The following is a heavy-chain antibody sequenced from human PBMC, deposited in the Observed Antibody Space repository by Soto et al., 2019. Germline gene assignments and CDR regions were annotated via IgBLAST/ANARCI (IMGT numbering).Heavy chain of an antibody. CDR1: GGSFSGYY. V-gene: IGHV4-34*01. CDR3: ATANWSHHYFDA. Sequence: QVRLQQWGTGLLKSSETLSLTCAVYGGSFSGYYWSWLRQPPGKGLEWIGEINHSGSTNYNPSLKSRVTISVDTSKNQFSLKVTSVTAADTAVYYCATANWSHHYFDAWGQGTLVTVSS. CDR2: INHSGST. J-gene: IGHJ5*02. D-gene: IGHD1-1*01.